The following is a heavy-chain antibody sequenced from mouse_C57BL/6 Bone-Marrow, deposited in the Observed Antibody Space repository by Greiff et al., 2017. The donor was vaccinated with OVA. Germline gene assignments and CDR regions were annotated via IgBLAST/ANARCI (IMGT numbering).Heavy chain of an antibody. CDR1: GFSLTSYG. Sequence: VMLVESGPGLVAPSQSLSITCTVSGFSLTSYGVDWVRQSPGKGLEWLGVIWGVGSTNYNSALKSRLSISKDNSKSQVFLKMNSLQTDDTAMYYCASEIYYGNYVFAYWGQGTLVTVSA. J-gene: IGHJ3*01. V-gene: IGHV2-6*01. D-gene: IGHD2-1*01. CDR2: IWGVGST. CDR3: ASEIYYGNYVFAY.